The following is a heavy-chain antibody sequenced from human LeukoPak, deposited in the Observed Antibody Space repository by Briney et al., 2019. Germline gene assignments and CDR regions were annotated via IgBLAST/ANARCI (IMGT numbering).Heavy chain of an antibody. CDR2: INHSGST. Sequence: SETLSLTCAVYGGSFSGYYWSWIRQPPGKGLEWIGEINHSGSTNYNLSLKSRVTISVDTSKNQFSLKLSSVTAADTAVYYCARAECSGGSCYWFDYWGQGTLVTVSS. CDR1: GGSFSGYY. V-gene: IGHV4-34*01. CDR3: ARAECSGGSCYWFDY. D-gene: IGHD2-15*01. J-gene: IGHJ4*02.